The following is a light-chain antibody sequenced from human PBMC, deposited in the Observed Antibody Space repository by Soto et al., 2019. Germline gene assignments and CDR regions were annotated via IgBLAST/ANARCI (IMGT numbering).Light chain of an antibody. CDR1: SSDLGGYNY. CDR3: SSYTSSNTLGV. J-gene: IGLJ3*02. Sequence: QSVLTEPASVSGSPGQSITISCTGTSSDLGGYNYVSWYQQHPGKAPKLMIYEVSNRPSGVPDRFSGSKSGNTASLTISGLQAEDEADYYCSSYTSSNTLGVFGGGTKVTVL. CDR2: EVS. V-gene: IGLV2-14*01.